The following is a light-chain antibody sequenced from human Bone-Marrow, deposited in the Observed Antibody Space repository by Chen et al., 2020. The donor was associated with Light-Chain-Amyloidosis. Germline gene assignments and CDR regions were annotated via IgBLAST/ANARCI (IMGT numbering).Light chain of an antibody. J-gene: IGLJ3*02. V-gene: IGLV3-21*02. Sequence: SYVLTQPSSVSVAPGQTATIACGGNNIGSTSVHWYQQTPGQAPLLVVYDDSDRPSGIPERLSGSNSGNTATRASSRVEAGDEADYYCQVWDRSSERPVFGGVTKLTVL. CDR1: NIGSTS. CDR2: DDS. CDR3: QVWDRSSERPV.